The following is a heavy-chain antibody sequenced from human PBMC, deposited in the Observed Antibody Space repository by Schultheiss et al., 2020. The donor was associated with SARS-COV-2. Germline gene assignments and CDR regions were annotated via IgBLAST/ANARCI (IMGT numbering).Heavy chain of an antibody. D-gene: IGHD3-3*02. J-gene: IGHJ4*02. CDR2: ISAYNGNT. CDR1: GGTFSSYA. CDR3: ARALSTWTLLN. Sequence: ASVKVSCKASGGTFSSYAISWVRQAPGQGLEWMGWISAYNGNTNYAQKFQGRVTMTRDTSISTAYMELSRLRSDDTAVYYCARALSTWTLLNWGQGTLVTVSS. V-gene: IGHV1-18*01.